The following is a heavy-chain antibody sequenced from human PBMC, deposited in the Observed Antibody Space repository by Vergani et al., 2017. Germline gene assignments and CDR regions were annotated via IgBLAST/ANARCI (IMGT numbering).Heavy chain of an antibody. D-gene: IGHD1-26*01. CDR1: GFTFSSYS. CDR3: ARAGWELLGYYYYGMDV. J-gene: IGHJ6*02. V-gene: IGHV3-21*01. CDR2: ISSSSSYI. Sequence: EVQLVESGGGLVKPGGSLRLSCAASGFTFSSYSMNWVRQAPGKGLDWVSSISSSSSYIYYADSVKGRFTISRDNAKNSLYLQMNSLRAEDTAVYYCARAGWELLGYYYYGMDVWGQGTTVTVSS.